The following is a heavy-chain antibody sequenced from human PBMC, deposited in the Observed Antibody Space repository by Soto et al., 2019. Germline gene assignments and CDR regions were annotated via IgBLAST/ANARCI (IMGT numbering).Heavy chain of an antibody. J-gene: IGHJ6*03. CDR1: GFTFSSYA. V-gene: IGHV3-23*01. CDR2: ISGSGGST. CDR3: AKDVGLIGVVAVAPVGDYMDV. D-gene: IGHD2-2*01. Sequence: GSLRLSCAASGFTFSSYAMSWVRQAPGKGLEWVSAISGSGGSTYYADSVKGRFTISRDNSKNTLSLQMNSLRAEDTAVYYCAKDVGLIGVVAVAPVGDYMDVWGKGTTVTVSS.